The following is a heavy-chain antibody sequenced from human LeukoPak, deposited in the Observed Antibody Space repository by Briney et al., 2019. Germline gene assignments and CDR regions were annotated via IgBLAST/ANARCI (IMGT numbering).Heavy chain of an antibody. V-gene: IGHV4-38-2*02. CDR1: GYSISSGYY. J-gene: IGHJ3*02. CDR3: ARVRQALDI. Sequence: SETLSLTCTVSGYSISSGYYWGWIRQPPGKGLECIGTIYHRGSTYYNLSLKSRVTISVDTSKNQFSLKLSSVTAADTAVYYCARVRQALDIWGQGTMVTVSS. CDR2: IYHRGST.